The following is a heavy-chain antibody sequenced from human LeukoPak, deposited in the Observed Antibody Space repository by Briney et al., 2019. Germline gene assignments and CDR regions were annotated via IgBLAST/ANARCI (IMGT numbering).Heavy chain of an antibody. Sequence: GGSLRLSCTASGFTFADYSMTWFRQAPGKGLEWVGFIRSKLDGGTTENAASVKGRFTLSRDDSRSIAYLRMNSLKIEDTAVYYCTRDRTGDRTDAFDIWGQGTMVTVSS. V-gene: IGHV3-49*03. J-gene: IGHJ3*02. CDR3: TRDRTGDRTDAFDI. D-gene: IGHD7-27*01. CDR1: GFTFADYS. CDR2: IRSKLDGGTT.